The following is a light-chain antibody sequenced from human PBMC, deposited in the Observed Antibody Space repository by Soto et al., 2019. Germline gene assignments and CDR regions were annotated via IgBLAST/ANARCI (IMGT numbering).Light chain of an antibody. CDR1: QTISSW. Sequence: DIQMTQSPSTLSGSVGDRVTITCRASQTISSWLAWYQQKPGIAPKLLIYAASTLQSGVPSRFSGSGSGTDFTLTISCLQSEDFATYYCQQYYSYPLTFGGGTKVDIK. V-gene: IGKV1-5*01. CDR2: AAS. J-gene: IGKJ4*01. CDR3: QQYYSYPLT.